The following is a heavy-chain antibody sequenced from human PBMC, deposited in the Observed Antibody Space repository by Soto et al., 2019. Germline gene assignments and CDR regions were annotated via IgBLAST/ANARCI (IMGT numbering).Heavy chain of an antibody. CDR3: ARTQGVVPAAGPNDPYYYYYYYMDV. CDR1: AWSFSGYY. Sequence: PSETLSLTCTVYAWSFSGYYWRWIRLPPGTGLECIGDINHSGCTNYNPSLKSRVTISVDTSKNQFSLKLSSVTAADTAVYYCARTQGVVPAAGPNDPYYYYYYYMDVWGKWTTVTVSS. CDR2: INHSGCT. V-gene: IGHV4-34*01. D-gene: IGHD2-2*01. J-gene: IGHJ6*03.